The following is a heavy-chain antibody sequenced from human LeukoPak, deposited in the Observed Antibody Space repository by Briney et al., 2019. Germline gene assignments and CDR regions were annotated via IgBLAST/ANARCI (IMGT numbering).Heavy chain of an antibody. D-gene: IGHD3-9*01. CDR1: GGSLNPYY. Sequence: SETLSLTCAVYGGSLNPYYWSWIRQPPGKGLEWIGEIYHSGSTNHNPSLKSRVTMSIDTSKNQFSLKMYSVTAADTAVYYCARGWAGHDILTGYPRTYYFDYWGQGILVTVSS. J-gene: IGHJ4*02. V-gene: IGHV4-34*01. CDR3: ARGWAGHDILTGYPRTYYFDY. CDR2: IYHSGST.